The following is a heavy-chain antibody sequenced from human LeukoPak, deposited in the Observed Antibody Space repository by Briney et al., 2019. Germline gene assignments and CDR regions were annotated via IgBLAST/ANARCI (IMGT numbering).Heavy chain of an antibody. CDR3: ARTAGGGRNWFDP. D-gene: IGHD2-15*01. Sequence: ASVKVSCKASGYTFTGYYMHWVRQAPGQGLEWMGWINPNSGGTNYAQRFQGRVTMTRDTSTSTAYMELRSLRSDDTAVYYCARTAGGGRNWFDPWGQGTLVTVSS. CDR1: GYTFTGYY. V-gene: IGHV1-2*02. CDR2: INPNSGGT. J-gene: IGHJ5*02.